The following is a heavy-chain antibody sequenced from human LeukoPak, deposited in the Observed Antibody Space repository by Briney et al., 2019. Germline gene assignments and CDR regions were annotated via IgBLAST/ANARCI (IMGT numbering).Heavy chain of an antibody. V-gene: IGHV4-59*12. Sequence: PSETLSLTCTVPVGSISSYYWSWIRQPPGKGLEWIGYIYYRGSTNYTPSLKRRVTISGDTSKNQFSLKLSSVTAADTAVYYCARDSIRDFWSGYYSGHYYYMDVWGKGTTVTVSS. J-gene: IGHJ6*03. D-gene: IGHD3-3*01. CDR1: VGSISSYY. CDR3: ARDSIRDFWSGYYSGHYYYMDV. CDR2: IYYRGST.